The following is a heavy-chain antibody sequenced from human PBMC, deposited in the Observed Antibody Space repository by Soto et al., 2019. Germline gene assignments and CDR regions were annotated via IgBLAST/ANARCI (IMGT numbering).Heavy chain of an antibody. J-gene: IGHJ6*02. CDR3: ARDRAYYDYYYGMDF. Sequence: SETLSLTCAVYGGSFSGYYWSWIRQPPGKGLEWIGEINHSGSTNYNPSLKSRVTISVDTSKNQFSLKLSSVTAADTAVYYCARDRAYYDYYYGMDFWGQGTTVTVSS. CDR1: GGSFSGYY. V-gene: IGHV4-34*01. D-gene: IGHD3-10*01. CDR2: INHSGST.